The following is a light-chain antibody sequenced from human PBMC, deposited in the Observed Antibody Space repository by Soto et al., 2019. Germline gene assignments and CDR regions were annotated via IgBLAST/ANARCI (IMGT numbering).Light chain of an antibody. V-gene: IGKV1-17*01. CDR3: LQHNSYPWT. CDR2: AAS. Sequence: VQMTQSPSSLSASVGDRVTITCRASQGISTYLNWYHQKPGKAPKLLIYAASSLQSGVPSRLSGSGSETEFTLTISSLQPEDFATYYCLQHNSYPWTSGQGTKVDIK. CDR1: QGISTY. J-gene: IGKJ1*01.